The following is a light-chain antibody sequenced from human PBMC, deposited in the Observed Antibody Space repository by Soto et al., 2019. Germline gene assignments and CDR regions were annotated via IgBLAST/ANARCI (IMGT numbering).Light chain of an antibody. J-gene: IGLJ1*01. CDR1: SSDVGGHNY. CDR3: SSYAGSNSFV. CDR2: EVT. Sequence: QSVLTQPRSVSGSPGQSVTISCTGTSSDVGGHNYVSWFRQHPGKAPKLLIYEVTKRPSGVPDRFSGSKSGNTASLTVSGLQAEDEADYYCSSYAGSNSFVFGTGTKLTVL. V-gene: IGLV2-11*01.